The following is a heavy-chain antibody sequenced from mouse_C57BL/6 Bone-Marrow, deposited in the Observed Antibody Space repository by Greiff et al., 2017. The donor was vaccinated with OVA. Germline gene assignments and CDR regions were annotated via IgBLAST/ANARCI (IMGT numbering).Heavy chain of an antibody. D-gene: IGHD2-14*01. V-gene: IGHV1-26*01. CDR2: INPNNGDT. CDR1: GYTFTNYY. CDR3: AREVPRYALEY. J-gene: IGHJ4*01. Sequence: EVQLQQSGPELVKPGASVKISCKASGYTFTNYYMNWVKQSHGQSLEWIGDINPNNGDTNYNGKFKGKATLTADKSSSTAYMQLSSLTSEDSAVYCCAREVPRYALEYWGQGTSVTVSS.